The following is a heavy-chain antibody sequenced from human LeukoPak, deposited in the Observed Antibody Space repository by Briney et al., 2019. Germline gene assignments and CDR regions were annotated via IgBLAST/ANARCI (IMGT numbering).Heavy chain of an antibody. Sequence: APVKVSCKASGYTFTGYYMHWVRQAPGQGLEWMGWINPNSGGTNYAQKFQGRVTMTRDTSISTAYMELSRLRSDDTAVYYCARGGGETYYYDSSDDAFDIWGQGTMVTVSS. J-gene: IGHJ3*02. CDR1: GYTFTGYY. CDR2: INPNSGGT. D-gene: IGHD3-22*01. CDR3: ARGGGETYYYDSSDDAFDI. V-gene: IGHV1-2*02.